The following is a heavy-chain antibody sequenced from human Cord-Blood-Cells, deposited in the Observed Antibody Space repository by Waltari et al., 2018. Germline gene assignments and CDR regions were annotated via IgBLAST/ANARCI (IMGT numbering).Heavy chain of an antibody. D-gene: IGHD6-13*01. CDR2: SSSSSSYR. V-gene: IGHV3-21*01. J-gene: IGHJ3*02. Sequence: EVQLVESGGGLVKPGGSLRLSCAASGFTFSSYSMNWVRQAPGKGLEWVSSSSSSSSYRSYADEVKGRFTISRDSAKNSLYLQMNSLRAEDTAVYYCAGDGSYSSSWYAFDIWGQGTMVTVSS. CDR3: AGDGSYSSSWYAFDI. CDR1: GFTFSSYS.